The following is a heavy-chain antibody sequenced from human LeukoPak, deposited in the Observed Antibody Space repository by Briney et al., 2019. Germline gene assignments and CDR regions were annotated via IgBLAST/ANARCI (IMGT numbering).Heavy chain of an antibody. J-gene: IGHJ4*02. Sequence: SETLSLTCAVSGGSISSGGYSWSWIRQPPGKGLEWIGYIYHSGSTNYNPSLKSRVTISVDRSKNQFSLKLSSVTAADTAVYYCAGGSSGSVPKVDYWGQGTLVTVSS. V-gene: IGHV4-30-2*01. CDR2: IYHSGST. CDR3: AGGSSGSVPKVDY. CDR1: GGSISSGGYS. D-gene: IGHD3-22*01.